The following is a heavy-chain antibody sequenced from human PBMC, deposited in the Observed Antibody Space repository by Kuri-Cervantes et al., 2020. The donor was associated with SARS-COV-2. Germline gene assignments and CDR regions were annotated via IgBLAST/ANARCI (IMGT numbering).Heavy chain of an antibody. V-gene: IGHV3-74*01. CDR2: INPDGSYT. D-gene: IGHD6-19*01. CDR3: AKDPVSGAVAGMFDY. J-gene: IGHJ4*02. CDR1: GFTFSGHW. Sequence: GESLKISCAASGFTFSGHWIHWVRQAPGKGLVWVSRINPDGSYTNNADSVKGRFTISRDNSKNTLYLQMNSLRAEDTAVYYCAKDPVSGAVAGMFDYWGQGTLVTVSS.